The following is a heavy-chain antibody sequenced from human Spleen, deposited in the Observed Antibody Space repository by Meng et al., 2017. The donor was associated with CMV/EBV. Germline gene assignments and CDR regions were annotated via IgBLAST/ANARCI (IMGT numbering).Heavy chain of an antibody. CDR1: DVSISNSSFF. CDR2: LFHSGDT. CDR3: ARHLRGYSWPKSD. D-gene: IGHD1-26*01. Sequence: SETLSLTCTVSDVSISNSSFFWGWIRQPPGKGLEWIGSLFHSGDTYSNPSLRSRVAVSVDTSKNQFSLRLNSVTATDTAVYYCARHLRGYSWPKSDWGQGTLVTVSS. J-gene: IGHJ4*02. V-gene: IGHV4-39*01.